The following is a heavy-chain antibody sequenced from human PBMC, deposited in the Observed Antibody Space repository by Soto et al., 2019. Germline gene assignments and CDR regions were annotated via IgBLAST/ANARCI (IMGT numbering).Heavy chain of an antibody. J-gene: IGHJ4*02. V-gene: IGHV1-69*01. CDR3: SISNSYGRGDF. Sequence: QVQLVQSGAEVKKPGSSVRVCCKASGGTLNSYTISWVRQAPGQGLEWMGGIIPVFGTTDYAQKVQGRVTIPADQSTGTAYLDLCSLRSEDTAIYYCSISNSYGRGDFWGQGTLVTVSS. CDR1: GGTLNSYT. D-gene: IGHD4-17*01. CDR2: IIPVFGTT.